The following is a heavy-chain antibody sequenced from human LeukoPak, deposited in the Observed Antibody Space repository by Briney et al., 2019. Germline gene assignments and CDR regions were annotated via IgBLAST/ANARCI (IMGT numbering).Heavy chain of an antibody. CDR1: GFTFSSYW. D-gene: IGHD3-3*01. Sequence: GGSLRLSYAASGFTFSSYWMSWVRQAPGKGLEWVANIKQDGSEKYYVDSVKGRFTISRDNAKNSLYLQMNSLRAEDTAVYYCARDRPEYDFWSGYYNYYYYMDVWGKGTTVTVSS. CDR3: ARDRPEYDFWSGYYNYYYYMDV. J-gene: IGHJ6*03. CDR2: IKQDGSEK. V-gene: IGHV3-7*01.